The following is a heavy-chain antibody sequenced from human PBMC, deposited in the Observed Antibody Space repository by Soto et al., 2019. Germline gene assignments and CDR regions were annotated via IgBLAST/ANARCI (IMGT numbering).Heavy chain of an antibody. CDR1: GFSLSTSGVG. J-gene: IGHJ5*02. CDR2: IYWDDDK. V-gene: IGHV2-5*02. CDR3: AHTHRDGYPKT. Sequence: QITLKESGPTLVKPTQTLTLTCTFSGFSLSTSGVGVGWIRQPPGKALEWLALIYWDDDKRYSPSLKSRLTIPXXTSKNQVVLTMTNMDPVDTATYYCAHTHRDGYPKTWGQGTLVTVSS. D-gene: IGHD5-12*01.